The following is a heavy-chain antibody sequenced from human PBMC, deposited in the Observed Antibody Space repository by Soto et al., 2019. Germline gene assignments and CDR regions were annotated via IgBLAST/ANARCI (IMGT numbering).Heavy chain of an antibody. D-gene: IGHD2-2*01. J-gene: IGHJ4*02. Sequence: QLQLQESGPGLVKPSETLSLTCTVSGGSISSSSYYWGWIRQPPGKGLEWIGSIYYSGSTYYNPSLKSRVTISVDTSKNQFSLKLSSVTAADTAVYYCGRVVPAASFDYWGQGTLVTVSS. V-gene: IGHV4-39*01. CDR3: GRVVPAASFDY. CDR1: GGSISSSSYY. CDR2: IYYSGST.